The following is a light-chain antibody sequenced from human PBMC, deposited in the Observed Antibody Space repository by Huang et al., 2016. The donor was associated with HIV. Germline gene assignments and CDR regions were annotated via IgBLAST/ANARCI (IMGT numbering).Light chain of an antibody. CDR1: QSVSRN. V-gene: IGKV3-15*01. Sequence: EIVMTQSPATLSVSPGERATLSCRASQSVSRNLAWDQQKPGQAPRLLIYGASTRATGIPARFSGSGSGTEFTLTISSLQSEDFAVYYCQQYTNWPRTFGQGTRLEIK. J-gene: IGKJ5*01. CDR3: QQYTNWPRT. CDR2: GAS.